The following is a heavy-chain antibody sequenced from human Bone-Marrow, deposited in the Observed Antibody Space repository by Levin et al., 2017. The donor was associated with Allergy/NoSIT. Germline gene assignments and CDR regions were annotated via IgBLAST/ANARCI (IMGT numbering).Heavy chain of an antibody. J-gene: IGHJ4*02. CDR3: ARGGEVPAQYFFDY. CDR2: INHSGST. Sequence: SQTLSLTCAVSGESFSGSFWSWIRQSPGTGLEWLGEINHSGSTHYNASLKSRVTLSVDTTRKRVSLKLSFLTAADTAVYYCARGGEVPAQYFFDYWGQGTLVTVSS. V-gene: IGHV4-34*01. CDR1: GESFSGSF. D-gene: IGHD3-10*01.